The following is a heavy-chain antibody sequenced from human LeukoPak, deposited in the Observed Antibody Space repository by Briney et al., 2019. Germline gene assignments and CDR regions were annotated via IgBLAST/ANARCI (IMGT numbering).Heavy chain of an antibody. CDR3: AYDGPDWGSYFDY. D-gene: IGHD7-27*01. V-gene: IGHV3-30-3*01. Sequence: GGSLRLSCAASGFTFSTYFMHWVRQAPGKGLEWVADIASDGSHTFYVDSVKGRFTISRDSSKNTLYLQINSLRAEDTAVYYCAYDGPDWGSYFDYWGQGILVTVSS. CDR1: GFTFSTYF. J-gene: IGHJ4*02. CDR2: IASDGSHT.